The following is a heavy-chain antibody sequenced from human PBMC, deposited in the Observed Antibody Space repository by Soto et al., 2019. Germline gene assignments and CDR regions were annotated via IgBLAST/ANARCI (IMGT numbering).Heavy chain of an antibody. CDR3: ARGVTAGVDY. J-gene: IGHJ4*02. Sequence: ASVKVSCKDSGYSFTSLYMNWVRQTTGQGLEWMGWMQPRSGRTGYAQKFQGRVTMTRDTSINTAYMELSSLTSDDTAFYYCARGVTAGVDYWGQGTLVTVSS. D-gene: IGHD1-26*01. CDR2: MQPRSGRT. CDR1: GYSFTSLY. V-gene: IGHV1-8*01.